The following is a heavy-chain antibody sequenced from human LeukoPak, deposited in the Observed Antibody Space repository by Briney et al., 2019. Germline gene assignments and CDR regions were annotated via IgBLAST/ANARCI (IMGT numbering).Heavy chain of an antibody. J-gene: IGHJ4*02. Sequence: GGSLRLSCGASGFTFSSYSMNWVRQAPGKGLEWVSSISTSSTYIYYADSVKGRFTISRDNAKNSLYLQMNSLRAEDTAVYYCARDPPFIIGTTFFDYWGQGTLVTVSS. CDR3: ARDPPFIIGTTFFDY. CDR1: GFTFSSYS. CDR2: ISTSSTYI. V-gene: IGHV3-21*01. D-gene: IGHD1-20*01.